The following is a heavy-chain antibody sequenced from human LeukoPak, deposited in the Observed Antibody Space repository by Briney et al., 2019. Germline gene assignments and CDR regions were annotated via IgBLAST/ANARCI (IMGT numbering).Heavy chain of an antibody. CDR3: AGDRATSYFDY. D-gene: IGHD1-26*01. Sequence: GGSLRLSCAASGFTFSSYGMHWVRQAPGKGLEWVAVISYDGSNKYYADSVKGRFTISRDNSKNTLYLQMNSLRAEDTAVYYCAGDRATSYFDYWGQGALVTVSS. CDR2: ISYDGSNK. V-gene: IGHV3-30*03. J-gene: IGHJ4*02. CDR1: GFTFSSYG.